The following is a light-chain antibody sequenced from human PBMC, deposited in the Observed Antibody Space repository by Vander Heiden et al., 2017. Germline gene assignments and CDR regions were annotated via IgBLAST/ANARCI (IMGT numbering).Light chain of an antibody. J-gene: IGLJ2*01. CDR2: EVT. Sequence: QSALPHPPSASGSPGQPVTIPCTGTDIGTYNYVSWYQKHPGKAPKLIIYEVTKRPSGVPDRFSGSKSGNTASLTVSGLQAEDEADYYCSSYAGSNNLVFGGGTKLTVL. V-gene: IGLV2-8*01. CDR3: SSYAGSNNLV. CDR1: DIGTYNY.